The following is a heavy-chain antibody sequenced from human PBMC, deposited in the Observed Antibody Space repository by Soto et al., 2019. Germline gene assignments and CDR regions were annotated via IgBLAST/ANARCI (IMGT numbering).Heavy chain of an antibody. CDR2: ISDYNGNT. CDR1: GYTFTSYG. V-gene: IGHV1-18*01. CDR3: ARPSIVGATLSWFDP. Sequence: QVQLVQSGAEVKKPGASVKVSCKASGYTFTSYGISWVRQAPGQGLEWMGWISDYNGNTNFAQKLQGRVTMTTDTSTSTAYMELRSLRSDDTAVYYCARPSIVGATLSWFDPWGQGTLVTVSS. J-gene: IGHJ5*02. D-gene: IGHD1-26*01.